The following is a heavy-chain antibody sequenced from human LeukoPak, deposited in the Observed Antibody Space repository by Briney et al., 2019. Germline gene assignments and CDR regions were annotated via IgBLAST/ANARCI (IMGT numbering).Heavy chain of an antibody. V-gene: IGHV1-69*13. CDR1: GYTLTELS. Sequence: SVKVSCKVSGYTLTELSMHWVRQAPGKGLEWMGGIIPIFGTANYAQKFQGRVTITADESTSTAYMELSSLRSEDTAVYYCASPRHNYGSGSYWFYGMDVWGQGTTVTVSS. CDR3: ASPRHNYGSGSYWFYGMDV. J-gene: IGHJ6*02. CDR2: IIPIFGTA. D-gene: IGHD3-10*01.